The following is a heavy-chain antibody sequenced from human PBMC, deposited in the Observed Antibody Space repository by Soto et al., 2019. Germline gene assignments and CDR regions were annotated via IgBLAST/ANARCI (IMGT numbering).Heavy chain of an antibody. CDR2: IKEDGSEK. J-gene: IGHJ4*02. CDR1: GFTFSSYW. V-gene: IGHV3-7*01. Sequence: EVQLVESGGGLVQPGESLRLSCAASGFTFSSYWMSWVRQAPGKGLEWVAIIKEDGSEKYYVDSVKGRFTISRDNAKNSLFLQMVSLRAEDTVVYYCARELVAGTVDYWGQGILVTVSS. CDR3: ARELVAGTVDY. D-gene: IGHD6-19*01.